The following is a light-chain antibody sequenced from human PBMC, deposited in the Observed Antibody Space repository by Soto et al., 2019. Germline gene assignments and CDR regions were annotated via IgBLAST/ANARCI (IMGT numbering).Light chain of an antibody. CDR1: SSNLGAGYD. CDR2: GNR. J-gene: IGLJ3*02. Sequence: QSVLTQPPSVSGAPGQRVTLSCTGTSSNLGAGYDVHWYQQLPGAAPKLVIFGNRNRPSGVPERFSGSKSGTSASLAITGLQAEDEDDYYCQAYDYSLTASVFGGGTKVTVL. CDR3: QAYDYSLTASV. V-gene: IGLV1-40*01.